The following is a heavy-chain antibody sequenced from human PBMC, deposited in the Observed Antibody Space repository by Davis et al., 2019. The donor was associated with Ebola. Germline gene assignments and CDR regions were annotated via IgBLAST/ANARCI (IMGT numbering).Heavy chain of an antibody. V-gene: IGHV3-21*01. CDR1: GFTFSSYS. D-gene: IGHD3-16*01. CDR3: AREFVGKTLGYYYYYGMDV. CDR2: ISSSSSYI. J-gene: IGHJ6*02. Sequence: GGSLRLSCAASGFTFSSYSMNWVRQAPGKGLEWVSSISSSSSYIYYADSVKGRFTISRDNAKNSLYLQMNSLRAEDTAVYYCAREFVGKTLGYYYYYGMDVWGQGTTVTVSS.